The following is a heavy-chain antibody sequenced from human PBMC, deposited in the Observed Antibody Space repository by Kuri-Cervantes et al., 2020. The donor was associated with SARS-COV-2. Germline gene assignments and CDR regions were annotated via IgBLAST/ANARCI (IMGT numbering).Heavy chain of an antibody. CDR1: GYSFTSYW. D-gene: IGHD1-26*01. J-gene: IGHJ4*02. CDR2: IYPGDSGT. Sequence: GGSLRLSCKGSGYSFTSYWIGWVRQMPGKGLEWMGIIYPGDSGTRYSPSFQGQVTISADKSISTAYLQWSSLKASDTAMYYCATSGKEEWELLGFDYWGQGTLVTVSS. CDR3: ATSGKEEWELLGFDY. V-gene: IGHV5-51*01.